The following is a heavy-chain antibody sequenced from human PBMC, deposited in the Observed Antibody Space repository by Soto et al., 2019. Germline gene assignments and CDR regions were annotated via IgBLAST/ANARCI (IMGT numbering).Heavy chain of an antibody. D-gene: IGHD1-1*01. CDR2: IWYDGSNK. CDR3: ARDGRLERAYGMDV. CDR1: GFTFSSYG. Sequence: QVQLVASGGGVVQPGRSLRLSCAASGFTFSSYGMHWVRQAPGKGLEWVAVIWYDGSNKYYADSVKGRFTISRDNSKNTLYLQMNSLRAEDTAVYYCARDGRLERAYGMDVWGQGTTVTVSS. V-gene: IGHV3-33*01. J-gene: IGHJ6*02.